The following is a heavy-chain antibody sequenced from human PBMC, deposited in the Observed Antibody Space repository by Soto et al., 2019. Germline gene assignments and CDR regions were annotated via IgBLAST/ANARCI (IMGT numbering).Heavy chain of an antibody. D-gene: IGHD5-18*01. CDR1: GFTFSSYS. J-gene: IGHJ4*02. CDR3: ARDYSSYGSFDY. CDR2: ISSSSTI. V-gene: IGHV3-48*01. Sequence: GGSLRLSCAASGFTFSSYSMNWVRQAPGKGLEWVSYISSSSTIYYADSVKGRFTISRDNAKNSLYLQMNSLRAEDTAVYYCARDYSSYGSFDYWGQGTLVTVSS.